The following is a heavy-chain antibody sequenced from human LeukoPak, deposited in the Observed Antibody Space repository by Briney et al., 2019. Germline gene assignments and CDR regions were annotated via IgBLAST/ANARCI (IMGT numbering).Heavy chain of an antibody. CDR3: ARKSRRAHYFDY. CDR2: INPNSGGT. Sequence: ASVKVSCKTSGYTFTGYYMHWVRQAPGQGLEWMGRINPNSGGTIYAQTFQGRVTMTRDTSISTAYMELSRLRSDDTAVYYCARKSRRAHYFDYWGQGTLVTVSS. V-gene: IGHV1-2*06. J-gene: IGHJ4*02. CDR1: GYTFTGYY.